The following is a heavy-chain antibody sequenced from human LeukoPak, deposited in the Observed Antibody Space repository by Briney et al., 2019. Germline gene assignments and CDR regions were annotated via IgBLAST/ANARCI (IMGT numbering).Heavy chain of an antibody. V-gene: IGHV3-21*06. CDR1: GFTFSSYS. CDR3: TRVGYIDEGIDY. D-gene: IGHD5-24*01. CDR2: ISGSGGST. J-gene: IGHJ4*02. Sequence: GGSLRLSCAASGFTFSSYSMNWVRQAPGKGLEWVSAISGSGGSTYYADSVKGRFTISRDNAKNSLYLQMNSLRAEDTAIYYCTRVGYIDEGIDYWGQGTLVTVSS.